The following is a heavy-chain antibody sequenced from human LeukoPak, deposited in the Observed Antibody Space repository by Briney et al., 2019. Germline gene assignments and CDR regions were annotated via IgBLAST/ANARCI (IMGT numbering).Heavy chain of an antibody. Sequence: PGGSLRLSCAACGFTFSSYGMHWVRQAPGKGLEWVAFIRYDGSNKYYADSVKGRFTISRDNSKNTLYLQMNSLRAEDTAVYYCAKDWGYYNAACYFDYWGQGTLVTVSS. CDR3: AKDWGYYNAACYFDY. CDR2: IRYDGSNK. J-gene: IGHJ4*02. D-gene: IGHD3-9*01. CDR1: GFTFSSYG. V-gene: IGHV3-30*02.